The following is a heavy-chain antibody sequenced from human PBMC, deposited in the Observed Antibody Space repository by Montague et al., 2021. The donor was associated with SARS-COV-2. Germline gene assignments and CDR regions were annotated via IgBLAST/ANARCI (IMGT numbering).Heavy chain of an antibody. CDR3: AGWGLNNAFDI. CDR1: GDSISRSHYF. J-gene: IGHJ3*02. CDR2: IYFTGKT. D-gene: IGHD1/OR15-1a*01. Sequence: SETLSLTCSVSGDSISRSHYFWAWIRQPPGMGLEWIGSIYFTGKTYYHPSLKSRVTISIDTSKNHFSLRLSSVTAADSAFFYCAGWGLNNAFDIWGLGTMITISS. V-gene: IGHV4-39*02.